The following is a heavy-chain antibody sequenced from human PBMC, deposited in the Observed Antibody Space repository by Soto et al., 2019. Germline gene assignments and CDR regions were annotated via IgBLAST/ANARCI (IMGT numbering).Heavy chain of an antibody. CDR3: AKAPWSGYDGDYGMDV. J-gene: IGHJ6*02. V-gene: IGHV3-30*18. D-gene: IGHD5-12*01. Sequence: QVQLVESGGGVVQPGRSLRLSCAASGFTFSSYGMHWVRQAPGKGLEWVAVISYDGSNKYYADSVKGRFTISRDNSKNTVYLQMNRLRAEDRAVYYCAKAPWSGYDGDYGMDVWGQGSTVTVSS. CDR1: GFTFSSYG. CDR2: ISYDGSNK.